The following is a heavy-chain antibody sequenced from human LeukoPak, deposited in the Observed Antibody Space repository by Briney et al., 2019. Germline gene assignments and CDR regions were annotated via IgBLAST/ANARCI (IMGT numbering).Heavy chain of an antibody. CDR1: GFTFSSYA. J-gene: IGHJ4*02. CDR3: VKTPYSSTWYVGDS. D-gene: IGHD2/OR15-2a*01. Sequence: GGSLRLSCLASGFTFSSYAMHWVRQAAGEGLEYVSAINSDGDSTYYADSVKGRFTISRDNSKNTLYLQMSSLRPEDSAVYYCVKTPYSSTWYVGDSWGQGTLVTVSS. CDR2: INSDGDST. V-gene: IGHV3-64D*06.